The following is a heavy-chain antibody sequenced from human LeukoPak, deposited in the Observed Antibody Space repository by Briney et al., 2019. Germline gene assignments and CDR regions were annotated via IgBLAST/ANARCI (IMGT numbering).Heavy chain of an antibody. CDR2: IYSGGST. D-gene: IGHD2-2*01. CDR1: GFTVSTYY. J-gene: IGHJ4*02. CDR3: ARGLGYCTSTTCLLPFDY. Sequence: PGGSLRVSCAASGFTVSTYYMTWVRQAPGKGLECVSVIYSGGSTYYADSVKGRFTVSRDNSKNTLYLQMNSLRAEDTAMYSCARGLGYCTSTTCLLPFDYWGQGTLVTVSS. V-gene: IGHV3-53*01.